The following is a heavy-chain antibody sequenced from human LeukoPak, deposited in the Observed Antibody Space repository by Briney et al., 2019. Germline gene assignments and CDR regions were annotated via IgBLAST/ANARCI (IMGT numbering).Heavy chain of an antibody. Sequence: SETLSLTCTVSGGSISSYYWSWIRQPAGKGLEWIGRIYTTGTADYNPSLKGRVFLSVDTSKNQFSLKVTSVTAADTAVYYCARDHSSSSWMDSFEIWGPGTKVTVSS. CDR3: ARDHSSSSWMDSFEI. D-gene: IGHD6-6*01. CDR2: IYTTGTA. J-gene: IGHJ3*02. V-gene: IGHV4-4*07. CDR1: GGSISSYY.